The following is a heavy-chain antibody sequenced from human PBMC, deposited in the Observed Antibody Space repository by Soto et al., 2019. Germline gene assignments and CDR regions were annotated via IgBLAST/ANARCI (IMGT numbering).Heavy chain of an antibody. CDR1: GFSFSTCA. CDR2: ISASGDTT. J-gene: IGHJ4*02. D-gene: IGHD3-22*01. V-gene: IGHV3-23*01. CDR3: AAQATGYFVPFDF. Sequence: GGSLRLSCAASGFSFSTCAVSWVRQAPGKGLEWVSSISASGDTTHYAESVRGRFTISRDNSRNTLHLQMSSLTAEDTAIYSCAAQATGYFVPFDFWGRGTLVTVSS.